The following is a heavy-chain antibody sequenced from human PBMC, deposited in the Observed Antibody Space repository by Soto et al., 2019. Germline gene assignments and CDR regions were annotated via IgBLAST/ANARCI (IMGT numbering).Heavy chain of an antibody. CDR2: ILHDGSAE. V-gene: IGHV3-30*03. Sequence: GGSLRLSCAASGFTFTSYGMHWVRQAPGKGLEWMALILHDGSAEYYADSVKGRFTISRDNSKNTLYLQMNSLRAEDTAVDYCARSRDGYSFYFYYGMDGWGQGTTVTVSS. CDR1: GFTFTSYG. CDR3: ARSRDGYSFYFYYGMDG. J-gene: IGHJ6*02. D-gene: IGHD4-4*01.